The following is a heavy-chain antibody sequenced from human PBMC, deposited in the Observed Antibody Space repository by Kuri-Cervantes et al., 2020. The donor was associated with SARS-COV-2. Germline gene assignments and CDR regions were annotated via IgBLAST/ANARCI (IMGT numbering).Heavy chain of an antibody. D-gene: IGHD6-13*01. CDR3: ARAQIAAAGTGTFFGP. CDR1: GGSFSGYY. Sequence: GSLRLSCAVYGGSFSGYYWSWIRQPPGKGLEWIGEINHSGSTNYNPSLKSRVTISIDTSKNQFSLKLSSVTAADTAVYYCARAQIAAAGTGTFFGPWGQGTLVTVSS. J-gene: IGHJ5*02. V-gene: IGHV4-34*01. CDR2: INHSGST.